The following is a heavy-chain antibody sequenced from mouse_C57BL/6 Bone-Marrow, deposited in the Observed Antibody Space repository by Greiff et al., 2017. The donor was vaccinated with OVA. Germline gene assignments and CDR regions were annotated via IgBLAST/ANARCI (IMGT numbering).Heavy chain of an antibody. V-gene: IGHV1-78*01. CDR3: ARDYGSSYVW. CDR2: IYPRDGST. CDR1: GFSFTDST. D-gene: IGHD1-1*01. J-gene: IGHJ2*01. Sequence: QVQLQQSDAELVQPGPSVNISCSVSGFSFTDSTIHLMKPSPEPGLDWIGYIYPRDGSTKYNEKFKGKATLTADKSSSTAYMQLNSLTSEDSAVYFCARDYGSSYVWWGQGTTLTVSS.